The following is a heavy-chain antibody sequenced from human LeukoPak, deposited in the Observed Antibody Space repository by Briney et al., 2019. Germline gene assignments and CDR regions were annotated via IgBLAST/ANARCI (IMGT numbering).Heavy chain of an antibody. CDR1: GYTFTSYG. V-gene: IGHV1-18*01. Sequence: GASVKVSCKASGYTFTSYGISWVRQAPGQGLEWMGWTSAYNGNTNYAQKLQGRVTMTTDTSTSTAYMELRSLRSDDTAVYYCARDSRTTVVTGAAADYWGQGTLVTVSS. CDR3: ARDSRTTVVTGAAADY. CDR2: TSAYNGNT. D-gene: IGHD4-23*01. J-gene: IGHJ4*02.